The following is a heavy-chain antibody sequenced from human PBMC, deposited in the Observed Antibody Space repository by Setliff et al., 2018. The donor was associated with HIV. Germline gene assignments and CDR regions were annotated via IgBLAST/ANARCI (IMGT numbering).Heavy chain of an antibody. Sequence: PSETLSLTCAVYGGSFPAYYWNWVRQPPGKGLEWIGEINYSGDTTYNPSLKSRVNMFIDTSKKQFSLKVASVTAADTAVYYCARLSPLALFGGIIGPYMDIWGKGTPVTVSS. CDR3: ARLSPLALFGGIIGPYMDI. CDR2: INYSGDT. J-gene: IGHJ6*03. CDR1: GGSFPAYY. D-gene: IGHD3-16*01. V-gene: IGHV4-34*01.